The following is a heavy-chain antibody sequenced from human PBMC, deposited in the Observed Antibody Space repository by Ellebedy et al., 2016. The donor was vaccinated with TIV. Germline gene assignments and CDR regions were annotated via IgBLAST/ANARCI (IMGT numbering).Heavy chain of an antibody. J-gene: IGHJ2*01. CDR2: ISYDGSRT. Sequence: GESLKISCAASGFTFVSYGMNWVRQAPGKGLEWVAGISYDGSRTKYADSAKGRFTIARDNSKNTVDLQINSLTPEDTAVYYCAKDNYGDLEAFWFFDLWGRGFLVTVSS. CDR3: AKDNYGDLEAFWFFDL. CDR1: GFTFVSYG. D-gene: IGHD4-17*01. V-gene: IGHV3-30*18.